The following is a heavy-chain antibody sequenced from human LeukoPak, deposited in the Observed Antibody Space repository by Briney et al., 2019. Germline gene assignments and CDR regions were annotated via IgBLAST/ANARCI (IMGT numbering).Heavy chain of an antibody. D-gene: IGHD5-18*01. J-gene: IGHJ4*02. CDR2: INPNSGGT. V-gene: IGHV1-2*02. CDR3: ARDLSAMVSFDY. Sequence: ASVKVSCKASGYTFTGYYMHWVRQAPGQGLEWMGWINPNSGGTNYAQKFQGRVTMTRDTSTSTVYMELSSLRSEDTAVYYCARDLSAMVSFDYWGQGTLVTVSS. CDR1: GYTFTGYY.